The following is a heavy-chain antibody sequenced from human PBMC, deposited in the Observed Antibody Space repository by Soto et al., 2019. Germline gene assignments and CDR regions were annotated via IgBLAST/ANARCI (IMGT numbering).Heavy chain of an antibody. Sequence: SVKVSCKASGGTFSSYAISWVRQAPGQGVEWMGGIIPIFGTANYAQKFQGRVTITADESTSTAYMELSSLRSEDTAVYYCARALRIAAAGTRYYYYYYGMDVWGQGTTVTVFS. D-gene: IGHD6-13*01. CDR3: ARALRIAAAGTRYYYYYYGMDV. J-gene: IGHJ6*02. CDR2: IIPIFGTA. V-gene: IGHV1-69*13. CDR1: GGTFSSYA.